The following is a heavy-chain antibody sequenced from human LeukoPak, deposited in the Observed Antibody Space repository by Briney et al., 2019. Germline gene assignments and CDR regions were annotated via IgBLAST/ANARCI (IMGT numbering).Heavy chain of an antibody. CDR1: GGSFSNYF. CDR3: ARGSSGSKFDY. V-gene: IGHV4-34*01. Sequence: SETLSLTCAVYGGSFSNYFWSWIRQPPGKGLEWIGEINPRGSTNYSPSLKSRVSISVDTSMNQFSLKLSSVTAADTAMYYCARGSSGSKFDYWGQGTLVTVSS. CDR2: INPRGST. J-gene: IGHJ4*02. D-gene: IGHD3-22*01.